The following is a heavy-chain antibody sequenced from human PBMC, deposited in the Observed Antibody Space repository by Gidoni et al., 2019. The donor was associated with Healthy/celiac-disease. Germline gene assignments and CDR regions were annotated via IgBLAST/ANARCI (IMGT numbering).Heavy chain of an antibody. CDR2: ISSSSSTI. Sequence: EVQLVESGGGLVQPGGSLRLSCAASGFTFSSYSMNWVRQAPGKGLEWVSYISSSSSTIYYADSVKGRFTISRDNAKNSLYLQMNSLRDEDTAVYYCARELGYYGSGSYSSFDYWGQGTLVTVSS. V-gene: IGHV3-48*02. D-gene: IGHD3-10*01. CDR1: GFTFSSYS. CDR3: ARELGYYGSGSYSSFDY. J-gene: IGHJ4*02.